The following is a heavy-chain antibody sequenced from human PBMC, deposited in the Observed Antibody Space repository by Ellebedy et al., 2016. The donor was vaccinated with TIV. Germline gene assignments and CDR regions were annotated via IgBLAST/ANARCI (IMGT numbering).Heavy chain of an antibody. CDR2: ISGSGGST. CDR3: AKDPPFIPVAGVY. D-gene: IGHD6-19*01. J-gene: IGHJ4*02. CDR1: GFTFSSYA. V-gene: IGHV3-23*01. Sequence: GGSLRLSXAASGFTFSSYAMSWVRQAPGKGLEWVSAISGSGGSTYYADSVKGRFTISRDNSKNTLYLQMNSLRGEDTAIYYCAKDPPFIPVAGVYWGQGTLVTVSS.